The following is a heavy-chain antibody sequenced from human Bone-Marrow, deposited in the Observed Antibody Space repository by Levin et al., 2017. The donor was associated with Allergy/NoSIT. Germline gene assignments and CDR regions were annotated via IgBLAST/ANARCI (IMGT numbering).Heavy chain of an antibody. D-gene: IGHD3-3*01. J-gene: IGHJ4*02. Sequence: GESLKISCAASGFTFSNYLMRWVRQAPGKGLEWVSTISGGGGSTYYADSVKGRFTISRDNSKNTLYLQMNSLRADDTAVYFCAKVADLRYIDSWGQGTLVTVSS. V-gene: IGHV3-23*01. CDR1: GFTFSNYL. CDR3: AKVADLRYIDS. CDR2: ISGGGGST.